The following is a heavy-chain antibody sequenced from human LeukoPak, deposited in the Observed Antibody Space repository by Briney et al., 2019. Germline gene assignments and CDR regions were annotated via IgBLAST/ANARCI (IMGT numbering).Heavy chain of an antibody. D-gene: IGHD4-11*01. V-gene: IGHV1-18*01. J-gene: IGHJ6*03. Sequence: ASVKVSCKASGYTFTSYAITWVRQAPGQGLEWMGWISVYNGHTNYAQKLQARVTMTTDTSTSTAYMELRSLRSDDTAVYYCARGRNYAPYYYYYYMDVWGKGTTVTVSS. CDR3: ARGRNYAPYYYYYYMDV. CDR1: GYTFTSYA. CDR2: ISVYNGHT.